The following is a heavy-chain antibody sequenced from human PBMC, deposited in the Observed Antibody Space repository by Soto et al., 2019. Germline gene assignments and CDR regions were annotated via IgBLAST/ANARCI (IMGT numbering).Heavy chain of an antibody. CDR1: GFSFSSHS. CDR2: IGSRSSTI. CDR3: ARDLGGYRGYAMDV. Sequence: GGSLRLSCAASGFSFSSHSMNWVRQAPGKGLEWVSYIGSRSSTIYNADSVKGRFTISRDNAKNSLYLQMNSLRDEDTAVYYCARDLGGYRGYAMDVWGQGTTVTVSS. J-gene: IGHJ6*02. V-gene: IGHV3-48*02. D-gene: IGHD5-12*01.